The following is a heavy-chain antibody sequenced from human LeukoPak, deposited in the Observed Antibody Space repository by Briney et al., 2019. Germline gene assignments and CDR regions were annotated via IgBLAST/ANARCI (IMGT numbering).Heavy chain of an antibody. Sequence: ASVKVSCKASGYTFTGYYMHWVRQAPGQGLEWMGWINPNSGGTNYAQKFQGRVTMTRDTSISTAYMELSSLRSEDTALYYCARAPGYSSGWTIDYWGQGTLVTVSS. J-gene: IGHJ4*02. CDR1: GYTFTGYY. CDR3: ARAPGYSSGWTIDY. CDR2: INPNSGGT. D-gene: IGHD6-19*01. V-gene: IGHV1-2*02.